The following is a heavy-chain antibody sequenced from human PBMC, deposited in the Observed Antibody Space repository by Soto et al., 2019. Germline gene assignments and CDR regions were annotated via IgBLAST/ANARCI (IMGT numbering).Heavy chain of an antibody. J-gene: IGHJ5*02. D-gene: IGHD2-2*01. CDR1: GGSFSGYY. CDR2: INHSGST. V-gene: IGHV4-34*01. CDR3: ASRYCSSTSCPFS. Sequence: SETLSLTCAVYGGSFSGYYWSWIRQPPGKGLEWIGEINHSGSTNYNPSLKSRVTISVDTSKNQFSLKLSSVTAADTAVYYCASRYCSSTSCPFSWGQGTLVTVSS.